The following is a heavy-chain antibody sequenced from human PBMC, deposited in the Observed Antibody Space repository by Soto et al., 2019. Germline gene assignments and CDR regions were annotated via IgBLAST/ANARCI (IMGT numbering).Heavy chain of an antibody. CDR1: GYTFTGYY. J-gene: IGHJ6*02. D-gene: IGHD4-17*01. CDR2: INPNSGGT. Sequence: ASVKVSCKASGYTFTGYYMHWVRQAPGQGLEWMGWINPNSGGTNYAQKFQGWVTMTRDTSISTAYMELSRLRSDDTAVYYCARDGYYGGKYYYYGMDVWGQGTTVTVSS. V-gene: IGHV1-2*04. CDR3: ARDGYYGGKYYYYGMDV.